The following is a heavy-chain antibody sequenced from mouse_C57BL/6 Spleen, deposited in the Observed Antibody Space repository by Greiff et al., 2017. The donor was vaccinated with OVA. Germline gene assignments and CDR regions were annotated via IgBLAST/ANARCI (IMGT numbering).Heavy chain of an antibody. V-gene: IGHV1-55*01. CDR2: IYPGSGST. CDR3: ARGYSNYDYFDY. Sequence: QVQLKQPGAELVKPGASVKMSCKASGYTFTSYWITWVKQRPGQGLEWIGDIYPGSGSTNYNEKFKSKATLTVDTSSSTAYMQLSSLTSEDSAVYYCARGYSNYDYFDYWGQGTTLTVSS. D-gene: IGHD2-5*01. J-gene: IGHJ2*01. CDR1: GYTFTSYW.